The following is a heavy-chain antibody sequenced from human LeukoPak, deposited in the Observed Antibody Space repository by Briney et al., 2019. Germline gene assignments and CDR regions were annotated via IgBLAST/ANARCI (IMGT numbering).Heavy chain of an antibody. CDR2: INHSGST. D-gene: IGHD2-2*01. CDR1: GGSFSGYY. Sequence: KPSETLSLTCAVYGGSFSGYYWSWIRQPPGKGLEWIGEINHSGSTNYNPSLKSRVTISVDTSKNQFSLKLSSVTAADTAVYYCARGKVPAAQRRIYYYYGMDVWGQGTTVTVSS. CDR3: ARGKVPAAQRRIYYYYGMDV. V-gene: IGHV4-34*01. J-gene: IGHJ6*02.